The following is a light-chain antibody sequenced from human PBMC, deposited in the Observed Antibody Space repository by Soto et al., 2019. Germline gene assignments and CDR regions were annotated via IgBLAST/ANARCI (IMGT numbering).Light chain of an antibody. CDR2: AAS. CDR3: QQSFSTPCT. CDR1: QSISSY. V-gene: IGKV1-39*01. Sequence: DIQMTQSPSSLSASVGDRVTITCRASQSISSYLNWYQQKPGKAPKVLISAASSLQSGVPSRFSGSGSGTAFTLTISSLQPEDFATYYCQQSFSTPCTFGQGTKVEIK. J-gene: IGKJ1*01.